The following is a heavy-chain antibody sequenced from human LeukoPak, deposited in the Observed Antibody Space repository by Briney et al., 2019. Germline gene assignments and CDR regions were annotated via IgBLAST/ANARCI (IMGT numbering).Heavy chain of an antibody. CDR1: GYTFTSYG. Sequence: ASVTVSCKASGYTFTSYGISWVRQAPGQGLEWMGWISAYNGNTNYAQKLQGRVTMTTDTSTSTAYMELRSLRSDDTAVYYCARSHKLEPALEHWGQGTLVTVSS. CDR3: ARSHKLEPALEH. J-gene: IGHJ1*01. CDR2: ISAYNGNT. V-gene: IGHV1-18*01. D-gene: IGHD1-1*01.